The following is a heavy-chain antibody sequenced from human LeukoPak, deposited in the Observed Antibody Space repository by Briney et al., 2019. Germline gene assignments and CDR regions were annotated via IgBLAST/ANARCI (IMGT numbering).Heavy chain of an antibody. CDR2: INPNSGGT. J-gene: IGHJ4*02. Sequence: GASVTLSFKASGYTFTVYYMHWVRQAPGQGLEWMGWINPNSGGTNYAQKFQGRVTMTRDTSISTAYMELSRLRSDDTAVYYCARIYCSGGSCYFDYWGQGTLVTVSS. V-gene: IGHV1-2*02. CDR1: GYTFTVYY. CDR3: ARIYCSGGSCYFDY. D-gene: IGHD2-15*01.